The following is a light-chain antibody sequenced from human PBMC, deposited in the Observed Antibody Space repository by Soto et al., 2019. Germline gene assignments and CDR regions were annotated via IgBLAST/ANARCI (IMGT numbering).Light chain of an antibody. J-gene: IGKJ4*01. V-gene: IGKV1-39*01. CDR2: DAS. CDR3: QHSDSSPRT. CDR1: QTISTY. Sequence: DIQMSQSPSSLSASLGDRVTITCRASQTISTYLNWYQQRPGKAPKLLIYDASSLQTAVPSRFSGSGSGTDFTLTITSLQPEDFATYYCQHSDSSPRTFGGGTSVESK.